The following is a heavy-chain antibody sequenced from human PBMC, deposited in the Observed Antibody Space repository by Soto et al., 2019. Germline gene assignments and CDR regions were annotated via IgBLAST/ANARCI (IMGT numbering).Heavy chain of an antibody. D-gene: IGHD6-19*01. Sequence: HPGGSLRLSCAASGFTFSSYGMHWVRQAPGKGLDRVAVIWYDESNIYYADSVRGRFTISRDNSKNTLFLQMNSLRAEDTAVYYCARDDIPGIAVAIYGMDVWGQGTTVTSP. J-gene: IGHJ6*02. V-gene: IGHV3-33*01. CDR3: ARDDIPGIAVAIYGMDV. CDR2: IWYDESNI. CDR1: GFTFSSYG.